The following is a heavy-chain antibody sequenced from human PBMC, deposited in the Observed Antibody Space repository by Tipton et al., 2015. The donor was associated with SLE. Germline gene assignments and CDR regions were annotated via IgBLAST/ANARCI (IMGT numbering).Heavy chain of an antibody. CDR2: ISSSSSYI. Sequence: SLRLSCAASGFTFSSYSMNWVRQAPGKGLEWVSSISSSSSYIYYADSVKGRFTISRDNAKNSLYLQMNSLRAEDTAVYYCAKVHSSSWYSGDYWGQGTLVTVSS. D-gene: IGHD6-13*01. CDR1: GFTFSSYS. CDR3: AKVHSSSWYSGDY. J-gene: IGHJ4*02. V-gene: IGHV3-21*01.